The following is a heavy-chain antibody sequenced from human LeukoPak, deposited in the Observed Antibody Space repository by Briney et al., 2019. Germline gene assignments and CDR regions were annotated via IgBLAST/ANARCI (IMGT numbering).Heavy chain of an antibody. D-gene: IGHD6-6*01. V-gene: IGHV3-23*01. Sequence: PAESLRLSCAASGFTFSSYAISWVRQAPGEGLEWVSSISGGGGNTYYADSVKGRFTYSRDNSKNTLYLQMNSLRAEDTAVYYCAKDRSSSSYYGMDVWGQGTTVTVSS. CDR2: ISGGGGNT. CDR1: GFTFSSYA. CDR3: AKDRSSSSYYGMDV. J-gene: IGHJ6*02.